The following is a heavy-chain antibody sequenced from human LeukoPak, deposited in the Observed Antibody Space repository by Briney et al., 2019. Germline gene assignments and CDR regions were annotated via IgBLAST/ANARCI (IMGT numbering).Heavy chain of an antibody. CDR3: ARASHQWELRLYGMDV. J-gene: IGHJ6*02. Sequence: GGSLRLSCAASGFSFSSRNMNWVRQAPGKGLEWVSEISASTSSIYVADSVKGLFTISRYNSTNTLFLQMNTLRTDDTAVYYCARASHQWELRLYGMDVWGQGTTVTVSS. V-gene: IGHV3-48*01. CDR2: ISASTSSI. CDR1: GFSFSSRN. D-gene: IGHD1-26*01.